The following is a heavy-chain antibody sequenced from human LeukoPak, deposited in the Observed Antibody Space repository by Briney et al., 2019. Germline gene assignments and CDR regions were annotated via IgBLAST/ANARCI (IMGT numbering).Heavy chain of an antibody. V-gene: IGHV3-30*18. D-gene: IGHD3-22*01. CDR2: ISYDGSNK. Sequence: PGGSLRLSCAASGFTFSSYGMHWVRQAPGKGLEWVAVISYDGSNKYYADFVKGRFTISRDNSNNTLFLQMNSLRTEDSAVYYCAKDQYYYDSSGSLDYWGQGTLVTVSS. CDR1: GFTFSSYG. CDR3: AKDQYYYDSSGSLDY. J-gene: IGHJ4*02.